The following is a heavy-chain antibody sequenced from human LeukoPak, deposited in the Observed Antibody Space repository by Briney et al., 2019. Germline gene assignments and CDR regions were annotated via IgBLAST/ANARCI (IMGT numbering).Heavy chain of an antibody. D-gene: IGHD5-18*01. V-gene: IGHV3-30*02. CDR3: AKDRPHRGYSYGGYYYYMDV. CDR1: GFTFSSYG. J-gene: IGHJ6*03. CDR2: IRYDGSNK. Sequence: GGSLRLSCAASGFTFSSYGMHWVRQAPGKGLEWVAFIRYDGSNKYYADSVKGRFTISRDNSKNTLYLQMNSLRAEDTAVYYCAKDRPHRGYSYGGYYYYMDVWGKGTTVTVSS.